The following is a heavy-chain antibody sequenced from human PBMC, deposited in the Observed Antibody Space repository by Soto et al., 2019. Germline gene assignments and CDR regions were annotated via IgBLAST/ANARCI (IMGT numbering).Heavy chain of an antibody. J-gene: IGHJ6*02. D-gene: IGHD3-3*01. V-gene: IGHV1-2*04. CDR2: INPNSGGT. CDR3: ARAPSFAETDYYYYGMDV. Sequence: ASVKVSCKASGYTFTGYYMHWVRQAPGQGLEWMGWINPNSGGTNYAQKFQGWVTMTRDTSISTAYMELSRLRSDDTAVYYCARAPSFAETDYYYYGMDVWGQGTTVTVSS. CDR1: GYTFTGYY.